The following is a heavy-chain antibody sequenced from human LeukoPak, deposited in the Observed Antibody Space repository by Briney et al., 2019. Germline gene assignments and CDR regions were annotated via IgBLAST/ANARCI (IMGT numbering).Heavy chain of an antibody. CDR3: AKDWSDEWLLPD. D-gene: IGHD3-22*01. Sequence: PGGSLXXSXXXXXXXXXSXAXSWVRQAPGKGLEWVSAISGSGGSTYYADSVKGRFTISIDNSKNTLYLQMNRLSAEAMAVYYCAKDWSDEWLLPDWGQGTLV. CDR2: ISGSGGST. CDR1: XXXXXSXA. V-gene: IGHV3-23*01. J-gene: IGHJ4*02.